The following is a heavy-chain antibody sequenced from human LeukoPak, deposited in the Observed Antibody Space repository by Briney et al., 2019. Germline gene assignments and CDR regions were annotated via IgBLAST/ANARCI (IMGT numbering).Heavy chain of an antibody. CDR3: AKDRTVYSSSWAFDY. D-gene: IGHD6-13*01. J-gene: IGHJ4*02. CDR2: ISYDGSNK. Sequence: ERSLRLSCAASGFTFNSYAMHWVRQAPGRGLEWVAVISYDGSNKYYTDSVKGRFTISRDNSKNTLYLQMNSLRAEDTAVYYCAKDRTVYSSSWAFDYWGQGTLVTVSS. CDR1: GFTFNSYA. V-gene: IGHV3-30-3*01.